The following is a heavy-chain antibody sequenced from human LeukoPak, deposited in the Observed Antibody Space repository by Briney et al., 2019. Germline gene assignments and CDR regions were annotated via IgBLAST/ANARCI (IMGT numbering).Heavy chain of an antibody. CDR2: IYYSGST. D-gene: IGHD6-6*01. Sequence: PSETLSLTCTVSGGSISSYYWSWIRQPPGKGLEWIGYIYYSGSTNYNPSLKSRVTISVDTSKNQFSLKLSSVTAADTAVYYCARSPLYSSSSFYFDYWGQGTLVTVSS. V-gene: IGHV4-59*01. CDR3: ARSPLYSSSSFYFDY. CDR1: GGSISSYY. J-gene: IGHJ4*02.